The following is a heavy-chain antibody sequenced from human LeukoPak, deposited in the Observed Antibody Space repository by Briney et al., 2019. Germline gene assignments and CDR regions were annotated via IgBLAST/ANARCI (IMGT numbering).Heavy chain of an antibody. Sequence: VASVTVSCKASGYTLTSYGISWVRQAPGQGLEWMGWISAYNGNTNYAQKLQGRVTMTTDTSTSTAYMELRSLRSDDTAVYYCAGDSPFFDYWGQGTLVTVSS. CDR3: AGDSPFFDY. J-gene: IGHJ4*02. CDR1: GYTLTSYG. V-gene: IGHV1-18*01. CDR2: ISAYNGNT.